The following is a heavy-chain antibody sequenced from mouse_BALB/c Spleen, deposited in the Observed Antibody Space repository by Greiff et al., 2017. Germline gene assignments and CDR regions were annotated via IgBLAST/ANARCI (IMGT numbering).Heavy chain of an antibody. CDR3: ARGIYGSSFAY. CDR2: ISSGSSTI. J-gene: IGHJ3*01. Sequence: EVNVVESGGGLVQPGGSRKLSCAASGFTFSSFGMHWVRQAPEKGLEWVAYISSGSSTIYYADTVKGRFTISRDNPKNTLFLQMTSLRSEDTAMYYCARGIYGSSFAYWGQGTLVTVSA. D-gene: IGHD1-1*01. CDR1: GFTFSSFG. V-gene: IGHV5-17*02.